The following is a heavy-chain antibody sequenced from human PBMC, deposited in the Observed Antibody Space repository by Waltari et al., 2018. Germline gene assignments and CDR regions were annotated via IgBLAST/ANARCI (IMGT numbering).Heavy chain of an antibody. J-gene: IGHJ6*03. CDR1: GFSISSGYF. V-gene: IGHV4-38-2*02. D-gene: IGHD5-18*01. CDR3: AREGDTYGSYHSYHYYMHV. Sequence: QVYLQESGPGLVKPSETLSLTCNVSGFSISSGYFGGWIRQPPGKGLEWIGSIHYSGTTYSNPSVRSRVTISEDTSKNQFSLNLTSVTAADTGIYFCAREGDTYGSYHSYHYYMHVWGTGTTVTVSS. CDR2: IHYSGTT.